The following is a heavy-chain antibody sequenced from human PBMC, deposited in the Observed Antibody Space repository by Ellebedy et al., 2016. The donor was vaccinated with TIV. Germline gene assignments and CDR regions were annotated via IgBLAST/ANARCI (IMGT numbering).Heavy chain of an antibody. D-gene: IGHD3-3*01. V-gene: IGHV1-2*02. J-gene: IGHJ6*02. CDR1: GYTFTGSY. CDR3: ARAPTWEWVLPQTWIPYYYYYGMDV. Sequence: AASVKVSCKASGYTFTGSYMHWVRQAPGQGLEWMGWINPDRGGTNYAQKFQGRVTMTRDTSISTAYMELSRLRSDETAVYYCARAPTWEWVLPQTWIPYYYYYGMDVWGQGTTVTVSS. CDR2: INPDRGGT.